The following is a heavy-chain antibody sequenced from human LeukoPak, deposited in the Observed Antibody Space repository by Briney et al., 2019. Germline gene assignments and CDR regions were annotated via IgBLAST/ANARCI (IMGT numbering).Heavy chain of an antibody. V-gene: IGHV1-18*01. Sequence: ASVKVSCKASGYTFTSYGISWVRQAPGQGLEWMGWISAYNGNTNYAQKFQGRVTITTDESTSTAYMELSSLRSEDTAVYYCAREGYYYDSSGYYYRYWGQGTLVTVSS. CDR1: GYTFTSYG. CDR3: AREGYYYDSSGYYYRY. D-gene: IGHD3-22*01. J-gene: IGHJ4*02. CDR2: ISAYNGNT.